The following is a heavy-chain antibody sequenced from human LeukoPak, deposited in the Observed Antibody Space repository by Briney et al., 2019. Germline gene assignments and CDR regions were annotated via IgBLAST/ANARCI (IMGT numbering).Heavy chain of an antibody. V-gene: IGHV3-21*01. CDR2: ISGSGAYI. D-gene: IGHD6-19*01. Sequence: GGSLRLSCAASGFTFTTYTMNWVRQAPGKGLEWVSSISGSGAYIYYADSVKGRFTISRDNAKNSLYLQMNSLRDEDTAVYYCARDQQWLVKYDYWGQGTLVTVSS. J-gene: IGHJ4*02. CDR1: GFTFTTYT. CDR3: ARDQQWLVKYDY.